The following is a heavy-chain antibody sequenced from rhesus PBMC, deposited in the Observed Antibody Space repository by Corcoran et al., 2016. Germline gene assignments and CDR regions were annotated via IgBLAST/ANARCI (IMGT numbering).Heavy chain of an antibody. CDR3: ARHEGRGYSYSRHFDY. V-gene: IGHV4S11*01. CDR2: IYGSGSST. J-gene: IGHJ4*01. Sequence: QVQLQESGPGLVKPLETLSLTCAVSGGSISSNYWSWIRQAPGRGPEWIGYIYGSGSSTNYNPSLKSRVTLSVDTSKNQLSLKLSSVTAADTAVYYCARHEGRGYSYSRHFDYWGQGVLVTVSS. CDR1: GGSISSNY. D-gene: IGHD5-12*01.